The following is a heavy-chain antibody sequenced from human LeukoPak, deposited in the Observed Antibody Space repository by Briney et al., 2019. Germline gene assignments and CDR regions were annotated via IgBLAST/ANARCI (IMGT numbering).Heavy chain of an antibody. V-gene: IGHV4-34*01. Sequence: SETLSLTCAVYGGSFSGYYWSWIRQPPGKGLEWIGEINHSGSTNYNPSLKSRVTISVDTSKNQFSLKLSSVTAADTAVYYCARLYGDYVSYWGQGTLVTVSS. CDR1: GGSFSGYY. D-gene: IGHD4-17*01. CDR3: ARLYGDYVSY. J-gene: IGHJ4*02. CDR2: INHSGST.